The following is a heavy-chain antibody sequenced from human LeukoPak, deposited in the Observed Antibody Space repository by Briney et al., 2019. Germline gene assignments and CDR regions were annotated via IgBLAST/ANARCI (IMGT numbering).Heavy chain of an antibody. V-gene: IGHV1-2*02. Sequence: ASVKVSCKASGYTFTGYYMHWVRQAPGQGLEWMGWINPNSGGTNYAQKFQGRVTMTRDTSISTAYMELSRLRSDDTAVYYCARSRLMRGATSYAFDIWGQGTMVTVSS. D-gene: IGHD1-26*01. CDR3: ARSRLMRGATSYAFDI. CDR1: GYTFTGYY. J-gene: IGHJ3*02. CDR2: INPNSGGT.